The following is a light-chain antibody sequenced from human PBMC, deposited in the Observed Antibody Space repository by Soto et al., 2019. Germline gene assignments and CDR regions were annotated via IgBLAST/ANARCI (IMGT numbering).Light chain of an antibody. CDR1: QSISSW. J-gene: IGKJ1*01. Sequence: DIQMTQSPSTLSASVGDRVTITCRASQSISSWLAWYQQKPGKAPKGLIYKASTLESGAPSRFSGSGSGTEFTLTISSLQPDDFATYYCQQYYSYPWTFGQGTMVDVK. V-gene: IGKV1-5*03. CDR3: QQYYSYPWT. CDR2: KAS.